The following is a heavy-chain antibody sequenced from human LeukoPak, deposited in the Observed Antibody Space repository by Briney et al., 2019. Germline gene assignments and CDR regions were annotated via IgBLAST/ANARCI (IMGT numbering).Heavy chain of an antibody. CDR1: GGSISSSSYY. D-gene: IGHD6-13*01. V-gene: IGHV4-39*01. CDR3: ARPYSSSTYYFDS. J-gene: IGHJ4*02. CDR2: IYYSGST. Sequence: SETLSPTCTVSGGSISSSSYYWGWIRQPPGKGLEWIGSIYYSGSTYCNPSLKSRVTISVDTSKNQFSLKLTSVTAADTAVYYCARPYSSSTYYFDSWGQGTLVTVSS.